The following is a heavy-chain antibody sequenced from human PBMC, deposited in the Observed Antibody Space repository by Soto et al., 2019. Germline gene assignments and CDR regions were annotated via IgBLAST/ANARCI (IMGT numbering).Heavy chain of an antibody. V-gene: IGHV4-39*01. D-gene: IGHD2-2*02. CDR2: HYYSVST. CDR3: ASRSSYCRHTTCYNYYFDY. J-gene: IGHJ4*02. CDR1: GGSISSRSFY. Sequence: QLQLQESGPGLVKPSAPRSLTCTVTGGSISSRSFYWVWIRQPQGMGPAWIGSHYYSVSTDYAPSRNSRLILSVDTSKNQFSLRLSCVTAADTGVYYWASRSSYCRHTTCYNYYFDYWGQGILVTVSS.